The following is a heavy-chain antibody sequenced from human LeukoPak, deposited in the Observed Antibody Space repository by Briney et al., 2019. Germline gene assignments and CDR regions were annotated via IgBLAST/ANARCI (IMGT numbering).Heavy chain of an antibody. D-gene: IGHD3-9*01. CDR3: ARDGELHILTGMSRSGFDY. CDR2: IYYSGST. Sequence: SETLSLTCAVSGGSISSSNWWSWVRQPPGKGLEWIGSIYYSGSTYYNPSLKSRVTISVDTSKNQFSLKLSSVTAADTAVYYCARDGELHILTGMSRSGFDYWGQGTLVTVSS. CDR1: GGSISSSNW. V-gene: IGHV4-4*02. J-gene: IGHJ4*02.